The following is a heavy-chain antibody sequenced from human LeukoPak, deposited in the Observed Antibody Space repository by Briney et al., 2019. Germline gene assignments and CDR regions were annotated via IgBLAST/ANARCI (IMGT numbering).Heavy chain of an antibody. J-gene: IGHJ4*02. D-gene: IGHD1-26*01. CDR2: IYSGGST. Sequence: GGSLRLSCAASGFAVSRNYMSWVRQAPGKGLEWVSVIYSGGSTYYADPVKGRFTISRDNSKNTLYLQMNSLRAEDTAVYYCARGVVGATTDYWGQGTLVTVSS. CDR3: ARGVVGATTDY. CDR1: GFAVSRNY. V-gene: IGHV3-53*01.